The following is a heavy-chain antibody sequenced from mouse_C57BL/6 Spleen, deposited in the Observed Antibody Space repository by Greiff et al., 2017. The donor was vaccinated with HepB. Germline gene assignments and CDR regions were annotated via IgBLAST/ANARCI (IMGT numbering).Heavy chain of an antibody. Sequence: QVQLQQPGAELVKPGASVKLSCKASGYTFTSYWMQWVKQRPGQGLEWIGEIDPSDSYTNYNQKFKGQAKLNVDTSSSTAYMQLSTLTSEASAVYYCAREGSSDWYFDVWGTGTTVTVSS. J-gene: IGHJ1*03. CDR1: GYTFTSYW. CDR2: IDPSDSYT. CDR3: AREGSSDWYFDV. V-gene: IGHV1-50*01. D-gene: IGHD1-1*01.